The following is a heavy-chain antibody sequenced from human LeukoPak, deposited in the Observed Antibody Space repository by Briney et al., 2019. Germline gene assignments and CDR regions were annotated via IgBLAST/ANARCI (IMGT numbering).Heavy chain of an antibody. V-gene: IGHV3-48*04. CDR3: ARRLIAATATSAFDI. CDR2: ITGSSSTL. CDR1: EFTFSSYT. D-gene: IGHD6-13*01. J-gene: IGHJ3*02. Sequence: GGSLRLSCAASEFTFSSYTMNWVRQAPGKGLEWISYITGSSSTLNYADSVKGRFTISRDNAKNSLYLQMNSLRAEDTAVYYCARRLIAATATSAFDIWGQGTMVTVSS.